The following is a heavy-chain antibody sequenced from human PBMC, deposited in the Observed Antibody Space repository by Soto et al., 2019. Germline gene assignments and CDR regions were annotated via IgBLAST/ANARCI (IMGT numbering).Heavy chain of an antibody. CDR2: IYGDNTYT. D-gene: IGHD6-13*01. V-gene: IGHV1-3*01. CDR1: GYIFSDYV. J-gene: IGHJ4*02. CDR3: ARDSAILPGTSFDY. Sequence: QVQLVQSGAEMKQPGASVKVSCKTSGYIFSDYVIHWVRQAPGQRPEWMGYIYGDNTYTKYSEKFQGRVTITSDTSATTGYMELSSLTSEDTAVYYCARDSAILPGTSFDYWGLGTLVTVFS.